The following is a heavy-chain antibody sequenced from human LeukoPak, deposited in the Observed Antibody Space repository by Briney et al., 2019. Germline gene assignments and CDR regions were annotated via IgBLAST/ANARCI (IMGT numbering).Heavy chain of an antibody. Sequence: PSDTLSLTCTVSGGSINNYYWSWIRQPPGKGLEWIGYIYKSGSTKYNPSLKSRVTVLVDTSKKKFSLELSSVTAADTAVYYCARTSYYGSRAYYDYWGQGTLVTVSS. D-gene: IGHD3-22*01. V-gene: IGHV4-59*07. J-gene: IGHJ4*02. CDR2: IYKSGST. CDR1: GGSINNYY. CDR3: ARTSYYGSRAYYDY.